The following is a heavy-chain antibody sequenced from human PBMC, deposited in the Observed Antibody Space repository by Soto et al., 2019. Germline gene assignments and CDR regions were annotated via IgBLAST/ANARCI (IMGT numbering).Heavy chain of an antibody. CDR2: VNPTGST. CDR1: SGSFSGYY. J-gene: IGHJ3*02. D-gene: IGHD6-19*01. V-gene: IGHV4-34*01. Sequence: PSETLSLTCAVYSGSFSGYYWSWIRQSPGKGLEWIGEVNPTGSTKYNPSLKSRVTISVDTSKNQFSLNLNSVTAADTALYYCARSREQWLVDAFDIWGQGTMVTVS. CDR3: ARSREQWLVDAFDI.